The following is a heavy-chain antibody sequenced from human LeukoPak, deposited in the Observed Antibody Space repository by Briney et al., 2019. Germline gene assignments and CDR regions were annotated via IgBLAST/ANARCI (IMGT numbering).Heavy chain of an antibody. Sequence: GGSLRLSCAASGFTFSSYAMSWVRQAPGKGLEWVSAISGSGGSTYYADSVKGRFTISRDNSKNTLYLQMNSLRAEYTAVYYCAKAHNVVVIAILDYWGQGTLVTVSS. CDR1: GFTFSSYA. V-gene: IGHV3-23*01. J-gene: IGHJ4*02. D-gene: IGHD2-21*01. CDR2: ISGSGGST. CDR3: AKAHNVVVIAILDY.